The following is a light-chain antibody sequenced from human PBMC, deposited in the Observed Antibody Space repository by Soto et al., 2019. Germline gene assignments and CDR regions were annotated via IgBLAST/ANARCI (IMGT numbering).Light chain of an antibody. CDR1: QSVGSD. CDR3: QQRGNRPPWT. CDR2: GAS. V-gene: IGKV3-15*01. Sequence: EIVMAQSPATLSVSPGARAPVSCRSSQSVGSDLVWYRQKPGQAPRLLIYGASNRATGVPDRFSGSGSGTVFTLTISSLQSDDFAVYYCQQRGNRPPWTFGQGTKVDIK. J-gene: IGKJ1*01.